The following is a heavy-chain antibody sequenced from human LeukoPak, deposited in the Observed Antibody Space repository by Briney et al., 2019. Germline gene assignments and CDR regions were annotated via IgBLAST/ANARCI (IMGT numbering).Heavy chain of an antibody. Sequence: GESLKISCKGYGYSFTSYWIGWVRQMPGKGLEWMGIIYPGDSDTRYSPSFQGQVTISADKSISTAYLQWSSLKASDTAMYYCARSEGYCSGTSCYGNFDYWGQGTLVTVSS. CDR2: IYPGDSDT. D-gene: IGHD2-2*01. J-gene: IGHJ4*02. CDR3: ARSEGYCSGTSCYGNFDY. CDR1: GYSFTSYW. V-gene: IGHV5-51*01.